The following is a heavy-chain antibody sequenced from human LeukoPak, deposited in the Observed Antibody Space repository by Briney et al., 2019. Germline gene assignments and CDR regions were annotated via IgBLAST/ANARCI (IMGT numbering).Heavy chain of an antibody. Sequence: ASVKVSCKASGYTFTSYDINWVRQATGQGLEWMGWMNPNSGNTGYAQKFQGRVTITRKTSISTAYMELSSLRSEDTAVYYCAREIYPTTVTTGGTVFDPWGQGTLVTVSS. D-gene: IGHD4-11*01. CDR2: MNPNSGNT. CDR1: GYTFTSYD. J-gene: IGHJ5*02. CDR3: AREIYPTTVTTGGTVFDP. V-gene: IGHV1-8*03.